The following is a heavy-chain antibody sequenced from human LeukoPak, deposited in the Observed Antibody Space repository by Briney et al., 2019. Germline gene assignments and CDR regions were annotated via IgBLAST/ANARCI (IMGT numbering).Heavy chain of an antibody. Sequence: SETLSLTCTVSGGSISSSSYYWGWIRQPPGKGLEWIGSIYYSGSTYYNPSLKSRVTISVDTSKNQFSLKLSSVTAADTAVYYCAGFKYYYDSSAFDYWGQGTLVTVSS. J-gene: IGHJ4*02. V-gene: IGHV4-39*07. CDR2: IYYSGST. D-gene: IGHD3-22*01. CDR1: GGSISSSSYY. CDR3: AGFKYYYDSSAFDY.